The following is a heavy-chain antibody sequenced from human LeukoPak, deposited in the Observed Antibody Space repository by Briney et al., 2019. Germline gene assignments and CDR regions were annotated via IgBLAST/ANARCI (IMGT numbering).Heavy chain of an antibody. Sequence: GGSLRLSCAASGFSFSRAWMSWVRQAPGKRLEWVGRIKSKSDGGTTDYAAPAKGRFTISRDDSKNTLFLQVNSLKIEDTAVYYCTTVTLRPVGLWGQGTLVTVSS. V-gene: IGHV3-15*05. D-gene: IGHD3-10*01. J-gene: IGHJ4*02. CDR3: TTVTLRPVGL. CDR2: IKSKSDGGTT. CDR1: GFSFSRAW.